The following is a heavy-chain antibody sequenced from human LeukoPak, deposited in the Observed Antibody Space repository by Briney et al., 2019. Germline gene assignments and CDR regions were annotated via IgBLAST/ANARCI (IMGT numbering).Heavy chain of an antibody. Sequence: PSETLSLTCTVSGGSISNISYYWGWIRQTPGKGLEWIGSIYYSGGTNYNPSLKSRLTISVDTSKNHFSLKLSSVTAADAAVYYCATLRTSGWYFDYWGQGTLVTVSS. J-gene: IGHJ4*02. CDR1: GGSISNISYY. CDR2: IYYSGGT. V-gene: IGHV4-39*02. D-gene: IGHD6-19*01. CDR3: ATLRTSGWYFDY.